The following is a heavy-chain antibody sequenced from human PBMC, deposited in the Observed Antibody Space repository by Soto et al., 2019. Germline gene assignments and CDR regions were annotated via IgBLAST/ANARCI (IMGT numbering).Heavy chain of an antibody. CDR2: IYYSGST. J-gene: IGHJ6*02. Sequence: SETLSLTCTVSGGSISSYYWSWIRQPPGKGLEWIGYIYYSGSTNYNPSLKSRVTISVDTSKNQFSQKLSSVTAADTAVYYCARGSIVVVPAAKVNTYYYYYYGMDVWGQGTTVT. CDR3: ARGSIVVVPAAKVNTYYYYYYGMDV. V-gene: IGHV4-59*01. CDR1: GGSISSYY. D-gene: IGHD2-2*01.